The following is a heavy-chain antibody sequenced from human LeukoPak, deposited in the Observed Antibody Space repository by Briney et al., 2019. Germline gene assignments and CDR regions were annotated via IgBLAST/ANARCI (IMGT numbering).Heavy chain of an antibody. CDR1: GFTFSSSA. D-gene: IGHD3-3*01. CDR3: AKSFDFSNGHSPILTPFDS. Sequence: PGGSLRLSCAASGFTFSSSAMSWVRQALGKGLEWVSSISARGISTYYADSVKGRFTISRDNSKNTLYLQMNSLRGDDIGVYYCAKSFDFSNGHSPILTPFDSWGQGTLVSVSS. V-gene: IGHV3-23*01. CDR2: ISARGIST. J-gene: IGHJ4*02.